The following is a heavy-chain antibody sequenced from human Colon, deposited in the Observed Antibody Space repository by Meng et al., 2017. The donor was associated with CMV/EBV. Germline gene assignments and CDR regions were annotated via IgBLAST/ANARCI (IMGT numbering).Heavy chain of an antibody. CDR1: GFAFSTYS. CDR2: IYSGSTRT. Sequence: GESLKISCSASGFAFSTYSMNWVRQAPGKGLEWVSTIYSGSTRTYYADSVKGRFTISRDDSKSTLYLQMNSLRAEDTAVYYCAKDTAPDSRFNFDRWGQGTLVTVSS. D-gene: IGHD1-14*01. J-gene: IGHJ4*02. CDR3: AKDTAPDSRFNFDR. V-gene: IGHV3-23*03.